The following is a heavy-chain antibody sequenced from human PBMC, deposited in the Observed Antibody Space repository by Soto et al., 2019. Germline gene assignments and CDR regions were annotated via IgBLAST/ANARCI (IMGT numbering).Heavy chain of an antibody. CDR3: ARDRGDFWSGLHFDY. D-gene: IGHD3-3*01. V-gene: IGHV1-18*01. CDR2: ISAYNGNT. Sequence: ASVKVSCKASGYTFTSYGISWVRQAPGQGLEWMGWISAYNGNTNYAQKLQGRVTMTTDTSTSTAYMELRSLRSDDTAVYYCARDRGDFWSGLHFDYWGQGTLVTVSS. J-gene: IGHJ4*02. CDR1: GYTFTSYG.